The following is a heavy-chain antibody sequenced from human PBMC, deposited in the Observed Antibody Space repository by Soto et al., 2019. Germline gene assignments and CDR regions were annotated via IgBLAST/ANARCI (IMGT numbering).Heavy chain of an antibody. D-gene: IGHD6-13*01. CDR1: GYSFTNYW. Sequence: HGESLKISCKGSGYSFTNYWIGWVRQMPGKGLEWMGLVQPGESHIRYSPSFQGQVTISADKSISTAYLQWSSLKASDTAMYYCARTSSTWYMDVWGRGTTVTVS. J-gene: IGHJ6*02. CDR3: ARTSSTWYMDV. V-gene: IGHV5-51*01. CDR2: VQPGESHI.